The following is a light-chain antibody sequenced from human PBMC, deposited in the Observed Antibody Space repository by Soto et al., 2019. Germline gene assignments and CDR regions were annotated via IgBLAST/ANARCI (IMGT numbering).Light chain of an antibody. J-gene: IGKJ4*01. CDR1: QSISTY. CDR2: DAS. Sequence: EIVLTQSPATLSLSPGESATLSCRASQSISTYLAWYQQKPGQAPRRLIYDASKRATDIPARFSGSGSGTDFTLTLSSLEPADFAVYYCQHRDNWHPGATFGGGTKVEIK. V-gene: IGKV3-11*01. CDR3: QHRDNWHPGAT.